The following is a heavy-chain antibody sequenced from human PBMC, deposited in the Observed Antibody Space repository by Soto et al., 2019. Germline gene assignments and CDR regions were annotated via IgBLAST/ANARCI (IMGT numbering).Heavy chain of an antibody. V-gene: IGHV1-69*13. CDR3: ARGLIGSDYYDSSGYSY. J-gene: IGHJ4*02. CDR2: IIPIFGTA. D-gene: IGHD3-22*01. Sequence: SVKVSCKASGYTFTSYGISWVRQAPGQGLEWMGGIIPIFGTANYAQKFQGRVTITADESTSTAYMELSSLRSEDTAVYYCARGLIGSDYYDSSGYSYWGQGTLVTVSS. CDR1: GYTFTSYG.